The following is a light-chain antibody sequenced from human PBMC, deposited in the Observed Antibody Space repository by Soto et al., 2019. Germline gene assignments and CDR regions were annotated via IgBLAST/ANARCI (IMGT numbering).Light chain of an antibody. Sequence: QSALTQPASVSGYPGQSITISCTGTSSDVGGYNYVSWYQQHPGKAPKLMIYDVSNRPSGVSNRFSGSKSGNTASLTISGLQAEDEADYYCTSWTTSTTMIFGGGTKVTVL. CDR1: SSDVGGYNY. CDR2: DVS. V-gene: IGLV2-14*01. J-gene: IGLJ2*01. CDR3: TSWTTSTTMI.